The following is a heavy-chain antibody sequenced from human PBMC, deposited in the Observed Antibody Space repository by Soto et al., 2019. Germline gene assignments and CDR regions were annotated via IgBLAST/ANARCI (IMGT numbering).Heavy chain of an antibody. J-gene: IGHJ6*03. CDR3: ARDLSWGSNWYYYMDV. CDR1: GFILSDCA. D-gene: IGHD7-27*01. CDR2: ISSSSSVI. V-gene: IGHV3-48*01. Sequence: EVQQVESGGGLVQPGGSLRLSCATSGFILSDCAMNWVRQAPGKGLEWVSYISSSSSVIDYADSVKGRFTVSRDNARNSLSLQMNSLRAEDTAVYYCARDLSWGSNWYYYMDVWGKGTTVTVSS.